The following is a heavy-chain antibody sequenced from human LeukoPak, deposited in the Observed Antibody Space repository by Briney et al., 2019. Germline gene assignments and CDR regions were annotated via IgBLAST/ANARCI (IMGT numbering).Heavy chain of an antibody. Sequence: PGGSLRLSCAASGFTFSSYWMSWVRQAPGKGLEWVANIKPDGSEKYCVDSVKGRFTISRDNAKNSLYLQINSLRAEDTAVYYCVRDLNWAFDYWGQGTLVTVSS. J-gene: IGHJ4*02. CDR2: IKPDGSEK. CDR1: GFTFSSYW. CDR3: VRDLNWAFDY. V-gene: IGHV3-7*01. D-gene: IGHD3-16*01.